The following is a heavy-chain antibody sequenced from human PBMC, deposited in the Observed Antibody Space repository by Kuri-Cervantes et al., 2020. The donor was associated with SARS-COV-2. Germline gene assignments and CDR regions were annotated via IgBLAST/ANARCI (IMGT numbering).Heavy chain of an antibody. CDR1: GYTFTGYY. V-gene: IGHV1-2*02. D-gene: IGHD5-18*01. CDR3: ARRQLWLREGWEMDV. CDR2: INPNSGGT. J-gene: IGHJ6*04. Sequence: ASVKVSCKASGYTFTGYYMHWVRQAPGRGLEGMGWINPNSGGTNYAQKFQGRVTMTRDTSISKAYMELSRLRSDDTAVYYCARRQLWLREGWEMDVWGKGTTVTVSS.